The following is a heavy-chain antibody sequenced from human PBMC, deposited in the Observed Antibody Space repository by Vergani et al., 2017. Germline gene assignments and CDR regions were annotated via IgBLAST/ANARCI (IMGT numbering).Heavy chain of an antibody. Sequence: EIQLVESGGDLVQPGGSLRLSCAASGFTFSTYAMSWVRQAPGKGLDWVSGITRSGDRTYYADSVKGRFTISRDNSKNTLYLQMNSLRGEDTAVYYCAKDTHDGREYFDYWGQGTLVTVSS. D-gene: IGHD1-26*01. CDR1: GFTFSTYA. CDR2: ITRSGDRT. CDR3: AKDTHDGREYFDY. V-gene: IGHV3-23*04. J-gene: IGHJ4*02.